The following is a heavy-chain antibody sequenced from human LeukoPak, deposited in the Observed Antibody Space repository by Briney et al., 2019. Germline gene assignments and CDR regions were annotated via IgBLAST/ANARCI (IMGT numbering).Heavy chain of an antibody. D-gene: IGHD2-15*01. CDR1: GGSISGYY. CDR3: ARGIVVVAQLGYYYYYMDV. Sequence: SETLSLTCTVSGGSISGYYWSWIRQPPGEGLEWIGYIYNSGNTNYNPSLKSRVTISVDTSKNQFSLKLTSVTAADTAVYYCARGIVVVAQLGYYYYYMDVWGKGTTVTISS. CDR2: IYNSGNT. V-gene: IGHV4-59*01. J-gene: IGHJ6*03.